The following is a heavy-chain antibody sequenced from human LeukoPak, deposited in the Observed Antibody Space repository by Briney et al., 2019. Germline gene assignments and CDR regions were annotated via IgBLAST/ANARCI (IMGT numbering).Heavy chain of an antibody. J-gene: IGHJ4*02. V-gene: IGHV4-61*02. CDR1: GGSISSGNYY. CDR3: ARGDFWSGYYSDN. CDR2: IYTSGST. Sequence: SETLSLTCTVSGGSISSGNYYWSWVRQPAGKGLEWIGRIYTSGSTKYSPSLKSRVTISVDTSKNQITLKLSSVTAADTAVYYCARGDFWSGYYSDNWGQGTLVTVSS. D-gene: IGHD3-3*01.